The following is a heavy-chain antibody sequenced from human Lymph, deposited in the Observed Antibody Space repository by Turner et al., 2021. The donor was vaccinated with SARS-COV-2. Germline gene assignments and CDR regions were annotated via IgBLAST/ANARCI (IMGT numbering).Heavy chain of an antibody. CDR1: GFTFSSYG. J-gene: IGHJ6*02. CDR2: SCGSGGST. CDR3: AKDRVVPPAIWNYYYYYGMDV. Sequence: EVQLLESGGGWVQPGGSLRLSCSAAGFTFSSYGMSWVRQAHGKGLEWGSVSCGSGGSTYDAESVKGRFTICRDNSKNQLYLQMNSLRAEDTALYYCAKDRVVPPAIWNYYYYYGMDVWGQGTTVTVSS. V-gene: IGHV3-23*01. D-gene: IGHD2-2*02.